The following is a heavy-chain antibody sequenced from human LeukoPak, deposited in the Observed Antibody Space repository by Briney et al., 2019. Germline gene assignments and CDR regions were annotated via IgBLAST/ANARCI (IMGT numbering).Heavy chain of an antibody. J-gene: IGHJ4*02. Sequence: GGSLRLSCAASGFTFSDYYMNWIRQAPGKGLEWVSYISGTGDIKYYAESLKGRFAISRDNTKNSLYLQLNSLRAEDTAVYYCARGHSGYDTFRTGYWGQGTLVTVSS. D-gene: IGHD5-12*01. CDR1: GFTFSDYY. CDR2: ISGTGDIK. V-gene: IGHV3-11*01. CDR3: ARGHSGYDTFRTGY.